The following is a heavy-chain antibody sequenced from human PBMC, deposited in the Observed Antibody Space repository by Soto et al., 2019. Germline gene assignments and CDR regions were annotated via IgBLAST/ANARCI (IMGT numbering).Heavy chain of an antibody. D-gene: IGHD6-13*01. V-gene: IGHV4-59*01. CDR3: AREIFGLAAAGRPTSHPNESTWGSANWFDP. CDR1: GGSISSYY. J-gene: IGHJ5*02. Sequence: SEILSLTCTVSGGSISSYYWSWIRQPPGKGLEWIGYIYYSGSTNYNPSLKSRVTISVDTSKNQFSLKLSPVTAADTAVYYCAREIFGLAAAGRPTSHPNESTWGSANWFDPWGQGTLVTVSS. CDR2: IYYSGST.